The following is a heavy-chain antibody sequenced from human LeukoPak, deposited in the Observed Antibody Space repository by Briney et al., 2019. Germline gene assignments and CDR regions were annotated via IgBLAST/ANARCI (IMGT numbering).Heavy chain of an antibody. D-gene: IGHD3-10*01. CDR1: GFTFSSYA. Sequence: GGSLRLSCSASGFTFSSYAMHWVRQAPGKGLEYVSAISSNGGSTYYADSVKGRFTISRDNSKNTLYLQMSSLRAEDTAVYYCARGALWLGGNYNYFMDVWGQGTTVTVSS. V-gene: IGHV3-64D*09. CDR2: ISSNGGST. J-gene: IGHJ6*02. CDR3: ARGALWLGGNYNYFMDV.